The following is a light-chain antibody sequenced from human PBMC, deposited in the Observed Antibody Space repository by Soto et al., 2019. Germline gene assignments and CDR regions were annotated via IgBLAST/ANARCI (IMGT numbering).Light chain of an antibody. CDR3: QSYDSDFVV. CDR2: ENN. Sequence: NFMLTQPHSVSESPGKTLSISCTRSSGSIANNYVQWYQQRPDSAPTTVIYENNQRLSGVPDRFSGSTDGSSNSASLTISGLQTEDEAYYYCQSYDSDFVVFGGGTKLTVL. CDR1: SGSIANNY. V-gene: IGLV6-57*04. J-gene: IGLJ2*01.